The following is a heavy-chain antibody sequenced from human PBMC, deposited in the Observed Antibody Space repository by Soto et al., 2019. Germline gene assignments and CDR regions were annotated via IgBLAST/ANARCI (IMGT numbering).Heavy chain of an antibody. D-gene: IGHD1-20*01. CDR2: GLPIFGTS. J-gene: IGHJ6*02. Sequence: QLQLVQAGAEVKKPGSSVKVSCKASGGTFSTYSISWVRQAPRQGLEWMGGGLPIFGTSHYAQNFQGRVSITADESTITAYMDLICLRSDDTAVDYCARGYRYPKSSNYYGMDVWGQWTTVTVSS. CDR3: ARGYRYPKSSNYYGMDV. CDR1: GGTFSTYS. V-gene: IGHV1-69*01.